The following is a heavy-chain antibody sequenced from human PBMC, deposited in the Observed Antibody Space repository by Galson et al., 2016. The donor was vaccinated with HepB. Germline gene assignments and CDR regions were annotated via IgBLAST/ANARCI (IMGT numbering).Heavy chain of an antibody. CDR2: IYYSGST. V-gene: IGHV4-31*03. J-gene: IGHJ4*02. D-gene: IGHD6-13*01. Sequence: TLSLTCTVSGGSISSGGYYWSWIRQHPGKGLEWIGYIYYSGSTYYNPSLKSRVTISVDTSKNQFSLKLSSVTAADTAVYYCARVGDSSPIAWSWGQGTLVTVSS. CDR3: ARVGDSSPIAWS. CDR1: GGSISSGGYY.